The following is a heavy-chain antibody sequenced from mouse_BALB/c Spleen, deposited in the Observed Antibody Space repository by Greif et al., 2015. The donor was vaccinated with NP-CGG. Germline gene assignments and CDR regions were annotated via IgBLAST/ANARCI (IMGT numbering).Heavy chain of an antibody. J-gene: IGHJ4*01. Sequence: EVQRVESGGGLVQPGGSLKLSCAASGFTFSSYGMSWVRQTPDKRLELVATINSNGGSTYYPDSVKGRFTISRDNAKNTLYLQMSSLKSEDTAMYYCARGGFYYYGSSLYYYAMDYWGQGTSVTVSS. V-gene: IGHV5-6-3*01. CDR1: GFTFSSYG. CDR3: ARGGFYYYGSSLYYYAMDY. CDR2: INSNGGST. D-gene: IGHD1-1*01.